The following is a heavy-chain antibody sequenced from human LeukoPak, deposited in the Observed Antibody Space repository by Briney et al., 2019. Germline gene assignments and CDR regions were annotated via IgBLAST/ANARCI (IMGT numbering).Heavy chain of an antibody. CDR1: GYTFTTYA. J-gene: IGHJ6*04. Sequence: ASVKVSCKASGYTFTTYAMHWVRQAPGQRPEWMGWINIGNGETKYSQKFQGRVTITRDTSASTAYMEMSSLTSEDTAVYYCGRGISFGSGRGPMNVWGKGPRSPSPQ. CDR3: GRGISFGSGRGPMNV. CDR2: INIGNGET. D-gene: IGHD3-10*01. V-gene: IGHV1-3*04.